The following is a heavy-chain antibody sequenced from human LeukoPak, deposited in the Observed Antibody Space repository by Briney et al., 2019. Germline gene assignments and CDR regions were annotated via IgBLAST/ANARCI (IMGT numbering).Heavy chain of an antibody. CDR2: ISWNSGSI. CDR3: AKDRVLDLYCGGDCYPPGGARGYYYGMDV. V-gene: IGHV3-9*01. J-gene: IGHJ6*02. CDR1: GFTFDDYA. D-gene: IGHD2-21*02. Sequence: PGGSLRLSCAASGFTFDDYAMHWVRQAPGKGLEWVSGISWNSGSIGYADSVKGRFTISRDNAKNSLYLQMNSLRAEDTALYYCAKDRVLDLYCGGDCYPPGGARGYYYGMDVWGQGTTVTVSS.